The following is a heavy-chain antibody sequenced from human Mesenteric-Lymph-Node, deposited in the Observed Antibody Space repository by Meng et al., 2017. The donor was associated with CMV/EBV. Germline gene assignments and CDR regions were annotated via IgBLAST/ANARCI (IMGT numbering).Heavy chain of an antibody. CDR1: YNFITSW. CDR3: ARLVKHTIFSGTYNRFDS. CDR2: IYVGDSDT. J-gene: IGHJ5*01. Sequence: YNFITSWIGWVRQMPGKGLEWMGIIYVGDSDTRYSPSLNGQVTISADKSISTAYLQWSSLQASDTALYYCARLVKHTIFSGTYNRFDSWGQGTLVTVSS. V-gene: IGHV5-51*01. D-gene: IGHD3-9*01.